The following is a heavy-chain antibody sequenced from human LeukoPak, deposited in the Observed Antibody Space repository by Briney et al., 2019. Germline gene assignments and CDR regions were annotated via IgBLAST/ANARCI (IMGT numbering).Heavy chain of an antibody. CDR1: GGSTSSSSYY. J-gene: IGHJ5*02. D-gene: IGHD3-9*01. Sequence: PSETLSLTCTVSGGSTSSSSYYWGRIRQRPGQGLEWIGSNYYSGSTYYNPSLKSRVTISVDTAENQFSLKLSSVTAADTAVYYCARVVRDYDILTGYYLGGNWFDPWGQGTLVTVSS. CDR2: NYYSGST. V-gene: IGHV4-39*01. CDR3: ARVVRDYDILTGYYLGGNWFDP.